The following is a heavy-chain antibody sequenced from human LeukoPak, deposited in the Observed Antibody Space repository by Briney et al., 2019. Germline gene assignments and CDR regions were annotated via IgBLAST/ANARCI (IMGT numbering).Heavy chain of an antibody. CDR2: IYYSGST. CDR1: GGSISSYY. V-gene: IGHV4-59*01. J-gene: IGHJ4*02. CDR3: ARSKYHLLY. Sequence: SETLSLTCTVSGGSISSYYWSWIRQPPGKGLEWIGYIYYSGSTNYNPSLKSRVTISVDTSKNQFSLKPSSVTAADTAVYYCARSKYHLLYWGQGTLVTVSS. D-gene: IGHD2-2*01.